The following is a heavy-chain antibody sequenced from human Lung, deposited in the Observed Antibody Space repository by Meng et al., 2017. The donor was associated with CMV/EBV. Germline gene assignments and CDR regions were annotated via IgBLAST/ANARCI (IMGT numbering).Heavy chain of an antibody. V-gene: IGHV4-39*07. D-gene: IGHD3-10*01. Sequence: GSXRLXCTVSDDSISSSSYYWGWMRQPPGKGLEWIGSIYYDGSTNYNPSLTSRVTISVEKSKNQFFLRLSSVTAADTAVYFCAREVQDYYGSGAYYNPYYYYGMDVWXQGTXVTVAS. CDR3: AREVQDYYGSGAYYNPYYYYGMDV. CDR1: DDSISSSSYY. J-gene: IGHJ6*02. CDR2: IYYDGST.